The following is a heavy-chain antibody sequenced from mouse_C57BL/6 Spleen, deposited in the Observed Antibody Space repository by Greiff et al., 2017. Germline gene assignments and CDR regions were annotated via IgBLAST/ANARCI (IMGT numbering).Heavy chain of an antibody. V-gene: IGHV1-54*01. CDR1: GYAFTNYL. D-gene: IGHD1-2*01. CDR2: INPGSGGT. CDR3: ARSGHYYDD. Sequence: QVQLKQSGAELVRPGTSVKVSCKASGYAFTNYLLEWVKQRPGQGLEWIGVINPGSGGTNYNEKFKGKATLTADKSSSTAYMQLSSLTSEDSAVYFCARSGHYYDDWGQGTSVTVSS. J-gene: IGHJ4*01.